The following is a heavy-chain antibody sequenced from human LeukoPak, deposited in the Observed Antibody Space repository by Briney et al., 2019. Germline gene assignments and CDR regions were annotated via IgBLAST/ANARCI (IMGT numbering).Heavy chain of an antibody. CDR1: GFTLSRYD. J-gene: IGHJ4*02. D-gene: IGHD2-2*01. CDR2: IDIPGNT. V-gene: IGHV3-13*01. CDR3: ARLPAYCSSTSCYYDY. Sequence: GGSLRLSCAASGFTLSRYDMHWVRQATGKGLEWVSGIDIPGNTYYPDSVRGRFTMSRESAKNSLYLQMNSLRAGDTAVYYCARLPAYCSSTSCYYDYWGQGTLVTVSS.